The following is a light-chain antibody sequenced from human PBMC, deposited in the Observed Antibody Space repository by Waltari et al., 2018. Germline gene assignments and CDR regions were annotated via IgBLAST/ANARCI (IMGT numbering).Light chain of an antibody. CDR2: EVS. CDR3: CSSPESSTSWV. Sequence: QSALTQPASVSGSPGQSRTISCTVPRSDLGSYHLVPWFQQHPDKAPKLLLYEVSKRPSEVSNRFSGSASGNTAYLTISGLQAEDEADYYCCSSPESSTSWVFGGGTKLTVL. J-gene: IGLJ3*02. V-gene: IGLV2-23*02. CDR1: RSDLGSYHL.